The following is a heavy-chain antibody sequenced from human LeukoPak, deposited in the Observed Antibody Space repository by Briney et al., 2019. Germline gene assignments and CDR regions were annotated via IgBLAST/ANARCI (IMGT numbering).Heavy chain of an antibody. J-gene: IGHJ6*02. Sequence: GGSLRLSCAASGFTFSSYWMNWARQAPGKGLEWVASINHNGNVDYYVDSVKGRFTISRDNAKNSLYLQMSNLRAEDTAVYFCARGGGLDVWGQGATITVSS. CDR3: ARGGGLDV. V-gene: IGHV3-7*03. CDR1: GFTFSSYW. CDR2: INHNGNVD. D-gene: IGHD3-16*01.